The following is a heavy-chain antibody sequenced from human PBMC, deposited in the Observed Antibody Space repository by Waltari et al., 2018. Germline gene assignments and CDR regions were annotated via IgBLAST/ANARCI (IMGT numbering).Heavy chain of an antibody. Sequence: QVQLQESGPGLVKPSETLSLTCTVSGYSISSGYYWGWIRQPPGKGLEWIGSVYHSGITYYNPSLKSRLTISVDTSKNQFSLRLSSVTAADTAVYYCAREIYCSGGNCYLSYFDCWGQGTLVTVSS. CDR3: AREIYCSGGNCYLSYFDC. V-gene: IGHV4-38-2*02. J-gene: IGHJ4*02. CDR2: VYHSGIT. D-gene: IGHD2-15*01. CDR1: GYSISSGYY.